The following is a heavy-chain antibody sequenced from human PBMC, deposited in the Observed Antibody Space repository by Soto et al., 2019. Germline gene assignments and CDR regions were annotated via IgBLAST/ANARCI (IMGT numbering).Heavy chain of an antibody. D-gene: IGHD3-22*01. J-gene: IGHJ5*02. Sequence: ASVKVSCKASGGTFRSYAISWVRQAPGQGLEWMGGIIPIFGTANYAQKFQGRVTITADKSTSTAYMELSSLRSEDTAVYYCASSPPLYYYDSSGPPGWFDPWGQGTLVTVSS. V-gene: IGHV1-69*06. CDR3: ASSPPLYYYDSSGPPGWFDP. CDR2: IIPIFGTA. CDR1: GGTFRSYA.